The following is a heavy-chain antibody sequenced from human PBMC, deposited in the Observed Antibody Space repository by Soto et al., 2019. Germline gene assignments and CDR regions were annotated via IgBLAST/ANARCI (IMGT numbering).Heavy chain of an antibody. CDR1: GFTFSSYA. Sequence: QVQLVESGGGVVQPGRSLRLSCAASGFTFSSYAMHWVRQAPGKGLEWVAAISYDGSNKYYADSVKGRFTISRDNSKNTLYLQMNSLSAEDTAVYYCARGPSSLTRFDYWGQGTLVTVSS. J-gene: IGHJ4*02. V-gene: IGHV3-30-3*01. CDR3: ARGPSSLTRFDY. D-gene: IGHD2-2*01. CDR2: ISYDGSNK.